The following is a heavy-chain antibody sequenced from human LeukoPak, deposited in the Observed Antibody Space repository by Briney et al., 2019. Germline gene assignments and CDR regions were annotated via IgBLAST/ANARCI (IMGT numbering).Heavy chain of an antibody. V-gene: IGHV1-69*05. Sequence: SVKVSCKASGGTFSSYAISWVRQAPGQGLEWIGRIIPICGTANYAQKFQGRVTITTDESTSTAYMELSSLRSEDTAVYYCARLSGWAPYYFDYWGQGTLVTVSS. CDR2: IIPICGTA. D-gene: IGHD6-19*01. CDR3: ARLSGWAPYYFDY. CDR1: GGTFSSYA. J-gene: IGHJ4*02.